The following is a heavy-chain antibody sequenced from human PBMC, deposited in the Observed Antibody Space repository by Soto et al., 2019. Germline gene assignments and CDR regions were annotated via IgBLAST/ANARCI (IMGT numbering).Heavy chain of an antibody. CDR3: ARTVLGPDLLADSFVDYYYYMDV. Sequence: SATLFPTCTVAGSFISNFICSWLRQPPEKRLEMIGYVYYTGSTSYNPSLKRRVTFSADSSRGQFSLRLNSVTAADTAVYYCARTVLGPDLLADSFVDYYYYMDVWGQGTTVTVSS. J-gene: IGHJ6*03. CDR1: GSFISNFI. CDR2: VYYTGST. V-gene: IGHV4-59*08. D-gene: IGHD3-9*01.